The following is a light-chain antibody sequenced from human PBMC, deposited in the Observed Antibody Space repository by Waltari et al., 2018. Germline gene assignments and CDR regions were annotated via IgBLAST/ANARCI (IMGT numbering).Light chain of an antibody. Sequence: QSALTQPASVSGSPGQSITLSCTGTSSDVGRYNLVAWYQQPPGKAPKPVIYEVTVQPPEVSPRFSGSKSGNTASRTISGLQAEDEADYYCCSYDGGKSLLFGGGTKLTVL. CDR1: SSDVGRYNL. CDR2: EVT. J-gene: IGLJ2*01. CDR3: CSYDGGKSLL. V-gene: IGLV2-23*02.